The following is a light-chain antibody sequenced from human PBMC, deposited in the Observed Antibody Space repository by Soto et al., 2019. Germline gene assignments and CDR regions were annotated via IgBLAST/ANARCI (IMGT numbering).Light chain of an antibody. CDR2: EVS. CDR1: SSDVGGYNY. J-gene: IGLJ1*01. V-gene: IGLV2-14*01. Sequence: QSVLTQPASVSGSPGQSITISCTGTSSDVGGYNYVSWYQQHPGKAPKLMIYEVSNRPSGVSNRFSGSKSDNTASLTISGLQAEDEADYYCSSYTSSSTAVFGTGTKLDRP. CDR3: SSYTSSSTAV.